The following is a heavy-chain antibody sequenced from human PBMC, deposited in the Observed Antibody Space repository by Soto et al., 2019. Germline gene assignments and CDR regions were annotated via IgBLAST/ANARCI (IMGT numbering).Heavy chain of an antibody. Sequence: QVQLQQWGAGLLKPSETLSLTCAVYGGSFSGYYWHWIRQPPGKGLEWIGEINHSGSTNYNPSLKSRVTISVDTSKYQFSLKLSSVTAADTAVYYCARGWGRIFDYWGQGTLVTVSS. CDR3: ARGWGRIFDY. D-gene: IGHD7-27*01. CDR1: GGSFSGYY. J-gene: IGHJ4*02. CDR2: INHSGST. V-gene: IGHV4-34*01.